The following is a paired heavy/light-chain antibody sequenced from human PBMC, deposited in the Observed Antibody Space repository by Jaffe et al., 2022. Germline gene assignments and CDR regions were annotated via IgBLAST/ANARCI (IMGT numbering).Light chain of an antibody. CDR3: MQTLQTPTWT. Sequence: DIVMTQSPLSLPVTPGEPASISCRSSQSLLQSDGNNFLDWYLQKPGQSPQLLMYLGSIRASGVPDRFSGSGSGTDFTLRISRVEAEDVGVYYCMQTLQTPTWTFGQGTNVEIK. J-gene: IGKJ1*01. V-gene: IGKV2-28*01. CDR1: QSLLQSDGNNF. CDR2: LGS.
Heavy chain of an antibody. J-gene: IGHJ4*02. Sequence: EGQVLESGGALVQPGESLRLSCTMSGFTFKNYGMTWVRQAPGKGLEWVSGIDSDNLNTYYVDSVKGRFTISRDNSKNTLYLQMNSLRADDTAIYYCVNTHFRTRDFWGQGILVIVSS. CDR1: GFTFKNYG. V-gene: IGHV3-23*03. CDR3: VNTHFRTRDF. CDR2: IDSDNLNT. D-gene: IGHD2-2*01.